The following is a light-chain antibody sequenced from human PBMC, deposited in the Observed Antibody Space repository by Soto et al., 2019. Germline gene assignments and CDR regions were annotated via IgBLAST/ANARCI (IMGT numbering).Light chain of an antibody. J-gene: IGKJ4*01. CDR1: QSISNW. CDR3: QKYDDAPLS. CDR2: RAS. V-gene: IGKV1-5*03. Sequence: IQMSQSPSTLSPSVGDRVTISCRASQSISNWLAWYQQKPGEAPELLIYRASNLQSGVPSRFSGSGSGTEFTLTISSXRPGDVATYYCQKYDDAPLSFGGGTKVDIK.